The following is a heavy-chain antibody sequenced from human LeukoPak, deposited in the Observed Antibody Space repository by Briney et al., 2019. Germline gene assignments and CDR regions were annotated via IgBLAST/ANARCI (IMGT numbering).Heavy chain of an antibody. V-gene: IGHV3-21*01. CDR2: ITSSGTYI. CDR3: ARDPYSGSYGDYYYYYMDV. CDR1: GFDFNNYN. J-gene: IGHJ6*03. D-gene: IGHD1-26*01. Sequence: GGSLGLSCAASGFDFNNYNMNWVRQAPGKGLEWVSSITSSGTYIYYADSVKGRFTISRDNAKNSLYLQMNSLRPEDTAVYYCARDPYSGSYGDYYYYYMDVWGKGTTVTISS.